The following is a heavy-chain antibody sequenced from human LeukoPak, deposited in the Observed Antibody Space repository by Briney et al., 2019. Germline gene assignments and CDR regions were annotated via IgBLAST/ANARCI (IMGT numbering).Heavy chain of an antibody. CDR2: IIPILGIA. V-gene: IGHV1-69*04. J-gene: IGHJ6*02. D-gene: IGHD2-21*02. CDR3: ATQYCGGDCHYYYYYYGMDV. CDR1: GGTFSSYA. Sequence: GASVKVSCKASGGTFSSYAISWVRQAPGQGLEWMGRIIPILGIANYAQKFQGRVTITADKSTSTAYMELSSLRSEDTAVYYCATQYCGGDCHYYYYYYGMDVWGQGTTVTVSS.